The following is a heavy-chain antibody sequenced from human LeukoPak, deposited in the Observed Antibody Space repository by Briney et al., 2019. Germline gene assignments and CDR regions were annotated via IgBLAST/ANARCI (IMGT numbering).Heavy chain of an antibody. Sequence: SVKVSCKASGGTFSSYAISWVRQAPGQGLEWMGGIIPIFATANYAQKFQGRVTITADESTGTAYMELSSLRSEDTAVYYCARGPITTRSHFDYWGQGTLVTVSS. CDR2: IIPIFATA. V-gene: IGHV1-69*13. D-gene: IGHD3-22*01. J-gene: IGHJ4*02. CDR3: ARGPITTRSHFDY. CDR1: GGTFSSYA.